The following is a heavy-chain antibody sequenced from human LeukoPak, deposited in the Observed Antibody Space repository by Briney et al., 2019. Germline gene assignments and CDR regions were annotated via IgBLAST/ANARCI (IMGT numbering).Heavy chain of an antibody. Sequence: PGGSLRLSCAASGFTFSSYAMHWVRQAPGKGLEWVAVISFDGSDKYYADSVKGRFTISRDNSKNTLYLQMNSLRAEDTAVYYCARSPTLYLGADYWGQGTLVTVSS. CDR3: ARSPTLYLGADY. CDR2: ISFDGSDK. CDR1: GFTFSSYA. J-gene: IGHJ4*02. D-gene: IGHD3-16*01. V-gene: IGHV3-30-3*01.